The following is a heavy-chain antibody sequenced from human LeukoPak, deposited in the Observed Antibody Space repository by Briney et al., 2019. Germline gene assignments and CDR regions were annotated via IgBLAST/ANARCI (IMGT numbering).Heavy chain of an antibody. V-gene: IGHV4-30-2*01. CDR3: ARDRRAGSEHTDY. CDR1: GGSISSGGYY. J-gene: IGHJ4*02. D-gene: IGHD2-15*01. Sequence: ASETLPLTCTVSGGSISSGGYYWSWIRQPPGKGLEWIGYIYHSGSTYYNPSLKSRVTISVDRSKNQFSLKLSSVTAADTAVYYCARDRRAGSEHTDYWGQGTLVTVSS. CDR2: IYHSGST.